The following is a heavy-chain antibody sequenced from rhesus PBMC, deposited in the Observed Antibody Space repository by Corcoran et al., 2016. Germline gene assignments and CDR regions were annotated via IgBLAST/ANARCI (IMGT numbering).Heavy chain of an antibody. Sequence: EVQLVESGGGLVQPGGSLRLSCAASGFTFSSYDMSWVRQAPGKGLEWVSYISYTGKTKYYADSVKGRFTISRDNARNSLSLQMSSLRAEDTAVYYCTRSRGYSYSFPSYFDYWGQGVLVTVSS. CDR2: ISYTGKTK. CDR1: GFTFSSYD. D-gene: IGHD5-12*01. V-gene: IGHV3-136*01. J-gene: IGHJ4*01. CDR3: TRSRGYSYSFPSYFDY.